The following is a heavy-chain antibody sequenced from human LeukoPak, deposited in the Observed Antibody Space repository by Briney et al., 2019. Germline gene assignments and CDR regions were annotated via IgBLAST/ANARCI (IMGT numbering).Heavy chain of an antibody. Sequence: GGSLRLSCSASGFTFSSYAMHWVRQAPGKGLEWVAVISYDGSNKYYADSVKGRFTISRDNSKNTLYLQMSSLRAEDTAVYYCAKDSAIVVVPAAMAFDYWGQGTLVTVSS. V-gene: IGHV3-30-3*01. CDR1: GFTFSSYA. D-gene: IGHD2-2*01. J-gene: IGHJ4*02. CDR2: ISYDGSNK. CDR3: AKDSAIVVVPAAMAFDY.